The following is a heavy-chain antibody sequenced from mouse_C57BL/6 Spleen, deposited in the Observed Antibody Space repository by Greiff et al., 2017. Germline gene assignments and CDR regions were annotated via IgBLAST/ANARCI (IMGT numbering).Heavy chain of an antibody. J-gene: IGHJ3*01. CDR3: ARCLDYDYGRGFAY. V-gene: IGHV5-6*01. CDR1: GFTFSSYG. Sequence: EVKLVESGGDLVKPGGSLKLSCAASGFTFSSYGMSWVRQTPDKRLEWVATISSGGSYTYYPDSVKGRFTISRDNAKNTLYLQMSSLKSEDTAMYYCARCLDYDYGRGFAYWGQGTLVTVSA. CDR2: ISSGGSYT. D-gene: IGHD2-4*01.